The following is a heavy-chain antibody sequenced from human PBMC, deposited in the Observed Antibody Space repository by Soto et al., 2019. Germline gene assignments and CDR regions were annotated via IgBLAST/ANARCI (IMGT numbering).Heavy chain of an antibody. CDR1: GGSFSGYY. J-gene: IGHJ6*02. CDR2: INHSGST. Sequence: QVQLQQWGAGLLKPSETLSLTCAVYGGSFSGYYWSWIRQPPGKGLEWIGEINHSGSTNYNPSLKSRVTISVDTSKNQFSLKLSSVTAADTAVYYCARDQVVVAATVGVYYYYGMDVWGQGTTVTVSS. CDR3: ARDQVVVAATVGVYYYYGMDV. V-gene: IGHV4-34*01. D-gene: IGHD2-15*01.